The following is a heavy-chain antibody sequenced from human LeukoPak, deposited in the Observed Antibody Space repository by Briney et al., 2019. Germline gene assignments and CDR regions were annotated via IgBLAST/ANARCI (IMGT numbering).Heavy chain of an antibody. CDR2: ISSSSSYI. CDR3: ALVGATSWAPFDY. CDR1: GFTFSRFS. J-gene: IGHJ4*02. Sequence: PGGSLRLSCAVSGFTFSRFSMTWVRQAPGKGLEWVSSISSSSSYIYYRDSVKGRFTISRDNAKNSLYLQMHSLRAEDTAVYYCALVGATSWAPFDYWGQGTLVTVRS. V-gene: IGHV3-21*01. D-gene: IGHD1-26*01.